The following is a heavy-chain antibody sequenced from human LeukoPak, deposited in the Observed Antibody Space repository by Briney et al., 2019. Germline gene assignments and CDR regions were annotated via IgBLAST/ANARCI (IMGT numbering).Heavy chain of an antibody. CDR3: ARDMWGTFDY. D-gene: IGHD7-27*01. Sequence: GGSLRLSCAAPGFTFSDYWMHWVRQAPGKGPAWVSRINPDGTSTSYADSVKGRFTISRDNAKNTLYLQISSVRAEDTAVYYCARDMWGTFDYWGQGALVTVSS. CDR2: INPDGTST. V-gene: IGHV3-74*01. J-gene: IGHJ4*02. CDR1: GFTFSDYW.